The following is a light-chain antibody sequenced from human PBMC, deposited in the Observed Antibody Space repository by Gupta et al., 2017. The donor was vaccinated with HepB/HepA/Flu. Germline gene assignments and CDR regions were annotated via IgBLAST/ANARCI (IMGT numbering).Light chain of an antibody. Sequence: PPSASGTPGPRVTISCSGSSSNIGSNYVYWYQQLPGTAPKLLIYRNNQRPSGVPDRFSGSKSGTSASLAISGLRSEDEADYYCAAWDDSLSVWVFGGGTKLTVL. J-gene: IGLJ3*02. V-gene: IGLV1-47*01. CDR2: RNN. CDR1: SSNIGSNY. CDR3: AAWDDSLSVWV.